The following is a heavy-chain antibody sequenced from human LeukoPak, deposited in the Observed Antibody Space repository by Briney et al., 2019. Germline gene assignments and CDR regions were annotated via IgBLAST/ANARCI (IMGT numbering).Heavy chain of an antibody. V-gene: IGHV3-23*01. J-gene: IGHJ4*02. D-gene: IGHD1-26*01. CDR3: AKDQSYPDFDY. Sequence: GGSLRLSCAASGFTFSSYAIIWLRQAPGKGLEWVSAISGSGGSTYYADSVKGRFTISRDNSKNTLYLQMNSLRAEDTAVYYCAKDQSYPDFDYWGQGTLVTVSS. CDR1: GFTFSSYA. CDR2: ISGSGGST.